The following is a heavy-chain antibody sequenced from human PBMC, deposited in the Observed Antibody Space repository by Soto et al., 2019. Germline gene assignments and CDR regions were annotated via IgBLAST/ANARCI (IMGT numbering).Heavy chain of an antibody. CDR1: VYMSTNYW. CDR2: IDPSDSYT. CDR3: ASHNFFCGGDCNSSGMDV. J-gene: IGHJ6*02. V-gene: IGHV5-10-1*01. D-gene: IGHD2-21*02. Sequence: PGEARRISYQGSVYMSTNYWIDWVRHVRVRLLDRSVMIDPSDSYTKYNPSFQGLVTISADKSTSTAFLQWSSLRASDTAVYYCASHNFFCGGDCNSSGMDVWGQGTTVTVSS.